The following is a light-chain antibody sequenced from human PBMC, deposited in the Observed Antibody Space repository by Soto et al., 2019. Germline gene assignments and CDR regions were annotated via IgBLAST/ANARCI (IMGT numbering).Light chain of an antibody. CDR2: AAS. V-gene: IGKV1-39*01. CDR3: EQTYSTPVT. J-gene: IGKJ5*01. CDR1: QNIYNY. Sequence: DIQMTQSPSSLSASVGDRVTVTVRTSQNIYNYLNWYQQKPGKAPKLLIYAASSVQSGVPLRFSGTGSGTDFTLTISSLQPEDFATHYCEQTYSTPVTFGQGTRLEIK.